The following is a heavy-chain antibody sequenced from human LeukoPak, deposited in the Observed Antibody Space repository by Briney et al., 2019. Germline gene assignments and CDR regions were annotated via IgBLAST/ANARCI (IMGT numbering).Heavy chain of an antibody. V-gene: IGHV3-30*18. J-gene: IGHJ4*02. CDR2: ISYDGSNK. CDR1: GFTFSSYG. CDR3: AKKRGANTAMVDPFDY. Sequence: GGSLRLSCAASGFTFSSYGMHWVRQAPGKGLEWVAVISYDGSNKYYADSVKGRFTISRDNSKNTLYLQMNSLRAEDTAVYYCAKKRGANTAMVDPFDYWGQGTLVTVSS. D-gene: IGHD5-18*01.